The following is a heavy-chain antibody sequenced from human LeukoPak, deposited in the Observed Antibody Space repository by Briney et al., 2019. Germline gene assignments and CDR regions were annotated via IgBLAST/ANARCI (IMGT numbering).Heavy chain of an antibody. D-gene: IGHD3-10*01. V-gene: IGHV4-39*01. Sequence: SETLSLTCTVSGGSISSNIYYWGWIRQPPGKGLEWSGSIYYSGSTNYNPSLKSRVTISVDTTKNQFSLKLSSVTAADTAVYYCARQGYYCSGSYTSFDYWGQGTLVTVSS. J-gene: IGHJ4*02. CDR2: IYYSGST. CDR1: GGSISSNIYY. CDR3: ARQGYYCSGSYTSFDY.